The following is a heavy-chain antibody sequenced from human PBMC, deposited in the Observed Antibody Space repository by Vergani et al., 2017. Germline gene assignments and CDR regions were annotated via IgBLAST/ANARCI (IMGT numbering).Heavy chain of an antibody. V-gene: IGHV3-23*01. Sequence: EVQLLESGGGLVQPGGSLRLSCAASGFTFSTYAMTWVRQAPGRGLEWVSTISSDGGSTYYADSVKGRFTISRDNSKNTLSLKMNSLTAEDTAIYYCAGPHGTSAYYYGGFDYWGQGILVTVSS. D-gene: IGHD3-22*01. CDR2: ISSDGGST. J-gene: IGHJ4*02. CDR1: GFTFSTYA. CDR3: AGPHGTSAYYYGGFDY.